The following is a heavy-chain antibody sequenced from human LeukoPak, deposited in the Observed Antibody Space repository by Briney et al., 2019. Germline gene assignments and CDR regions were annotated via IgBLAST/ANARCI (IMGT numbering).Heavy chain of an antibody. CDR3: AKDYGANKPLAFDI. V-gene: IGHV3-21*04. J-gene: IGHJ3*02. CDR1: GFTFSSYS. Sequence: GGSLRLSCAASGFTFSSYSMNWVRQAPGKGLEWVSSISTSSSYIHYADSVKGRFTISRDNSKNTLYLQMNSLRAEDTAVYYCAKDYGANKPLAFDIWGQGTMVTVSS. CDR2: ISTSSSYI. D-gene: IGHD4/OR15-4a*01.